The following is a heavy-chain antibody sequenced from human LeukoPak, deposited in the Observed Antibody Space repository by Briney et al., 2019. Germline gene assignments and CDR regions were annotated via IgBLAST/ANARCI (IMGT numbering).Heavy chain of an antibody. CDR1: GFTYSSYA. CDR2: ISGSGGST. CDR3: AKVPASLRLYYMDV. D-gene: IGHD5-12*01. V-gene: IGHV3-23*01. J-gene: IGHJ6*03. Sequence: GGSLRLSCAASGFTYSSYAMSWVRQARGRGLEWVSAISGSGGSTYYADSVKGRFTISRDNSKNTLYLQMNSLRAEDTAVYYCAKVPASLRLYYMDVWGKGTTVTVSS.